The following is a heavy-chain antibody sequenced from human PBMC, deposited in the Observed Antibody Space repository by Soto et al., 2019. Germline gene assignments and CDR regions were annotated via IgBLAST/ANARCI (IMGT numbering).Heavy chain of an antibody. Sequence: QVQLVQSGAEVKKPGSSVKVSCKASGGTFSSYAISWVRQAPGQGLEWMGGIIPIFGTANYAQKFQGRVTITAXXSXSXXYMELSSLRSEDTAVYYCARDQGYSSGWSEGYFDYWGQGPLVTVSS. CDR3: ARDQGYSSGWSEGYFDY. D-gene: IGHD6-19*01. J-gene: IGHJ4*02. V-gene: IGHV1-69*12. CDR2: IIPIFGTA. CDR1: GGTFSSYA.